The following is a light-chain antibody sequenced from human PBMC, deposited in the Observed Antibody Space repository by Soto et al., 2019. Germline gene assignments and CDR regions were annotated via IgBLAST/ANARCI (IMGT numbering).Light chain of an antibody. V-gene: IGLV1-40*01. CDR1: SSDIGAGSE. CDR2: GST. J-gene: IGLJ1*01. CDR3: QSYDNSLSAYV. Sequence: QLVLTQPPSLSGAPGQRVTISCTGSSSDIGAGSEVHWYQQLPGTAPKLLIFGSTNRPSGVPDRFSGSKSATSASLAITGLQAEDEADYYYQSYDNSLSAYVFGTGTKLTVL.